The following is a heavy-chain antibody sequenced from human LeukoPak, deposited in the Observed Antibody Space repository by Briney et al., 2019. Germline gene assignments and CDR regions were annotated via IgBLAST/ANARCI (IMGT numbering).Heavy chain of an antibody. CDR2: INPNSGGT. V-gene: IGHV1-2*02. CDR1: GYTFTGYY. D-gene: IGHD3-10*01. CDR3: ARNLWFGESSDAFDM. J-gene: IGHJ3*02. Sequence: ASVKVSCKASGYTFTGYYMHWVRQAPGQGLEWMGWINPNSGGTNYAQKFQGRVTMTRDTSISTAYMELSRLRSDDTAVYYCARNLWFGESSDAFDMWGQGTMVTVSS.